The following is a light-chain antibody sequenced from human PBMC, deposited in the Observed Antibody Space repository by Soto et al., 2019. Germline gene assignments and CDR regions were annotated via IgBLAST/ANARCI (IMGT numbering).Light chain of an antibody. CDR2: KAS. V-gene: IGKV1-5*03. Sequence: DLQMTQSPSTLSASVGDRVTITCRASQSIRNSLAWYQQKPGKAPNVLIYKASNLESGVPSRFSGSGSGAEFTLTISSLQADDFATYYYQQSNGPWTFGQGTKVEVK. CDR3: QQSNGPWT. CDR1: QSIRNS. J-gene: IGKJ1*01.